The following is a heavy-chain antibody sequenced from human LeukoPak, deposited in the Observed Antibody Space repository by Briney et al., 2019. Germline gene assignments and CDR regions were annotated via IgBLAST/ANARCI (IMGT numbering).Heavy chain of an antibody. J-gene: IGHJ4*02. CDR3: ATPYYDGDY. V-gene: IGHV3-66*01. CDR1: GFTVSSNY. CDR2: FYNAGST. D-gene: IGHD3-16*01. Sequence: GGSLRLSCAASGFTVSSNYMTWVRQAPGKGLEWVSVFYNAGSTYYADSVKGRFTISRDNSKNTLYLQMNSLRAEDTAVYYCATPYYDGDYWGQGTLVTVSS.